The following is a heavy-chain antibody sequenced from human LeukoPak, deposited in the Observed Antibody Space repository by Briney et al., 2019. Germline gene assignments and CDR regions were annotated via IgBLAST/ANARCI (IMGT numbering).Heavy chain of an antibody. CDR1: GFTFSSHA. V-gene: IGHV3-23*01. CDR2: ISGSGLST. Sequence: PGGSLRLSCSASGFTFSSHAMTWVRQAPGKGLEWVSAISGSGLSTYYADYVKGRFTISRDNSKNSLYLQMNSLRAEDTAVYYCARDSVALWCGGDCYSSYYYYMDVWGKGTTVTISS. CDR3: ARDSVALWCGGDCYSSYYYYMDV. J-gene: IGHJ6*03. D-gene: IGHD2-21*02.